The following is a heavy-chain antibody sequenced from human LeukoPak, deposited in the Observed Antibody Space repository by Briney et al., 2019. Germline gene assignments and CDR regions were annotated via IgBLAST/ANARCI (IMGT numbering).Heavy chain of an antibody. CDR1: GGSFSGYY. J-gene: IGHJ4*02. D-gene: IGHD6-6*01. Sequence: SETLSLTCAVYGGSFSGYYWSWIRQPPGEGLEWIGEINHSGSTNYNPSLKSRVTISVDTSKNQFSLKLSSVTAADTAVYYCARIYSSSLIDYWGQGTLVTVSS. CDR2: INHSGST. V-gene: IGHV4-34*01. CDR3: ARIYSSSLIDY.